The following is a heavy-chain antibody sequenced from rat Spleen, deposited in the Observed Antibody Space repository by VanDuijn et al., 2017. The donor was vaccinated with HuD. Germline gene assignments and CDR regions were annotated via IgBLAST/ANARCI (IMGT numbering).Heavy chain of an antibody. V-gene: IGHV5-29*01. CDR1: GFTFSDYG. D-gene: IGHD1-6*01. CDR3: ATLKDVYYGLLEGMDA. Sequence: EVQMVESGGGLVQPGRSLKLSCAASGFTFSDYGMAWVRQAPTKGLEWVATISYGDSYGHSSTYYRDSVKGRFTISRDNTKSTLSLQMDSLRSVDTATYYWATLKDVYYGLLEGMDAWGQGASVTVSS. CDR2: ISYGDSYGHSST. J-gene: IGHJ4*01.